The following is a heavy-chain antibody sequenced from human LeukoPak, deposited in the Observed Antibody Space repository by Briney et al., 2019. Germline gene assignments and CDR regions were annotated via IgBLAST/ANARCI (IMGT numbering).Heavy chain of an antibody. CDR1: GFTFSTYA. D-gene: IGHD3-22*01. V-gene: IGHV3-23*01. Sequence: GGCLRLSCAASGFTFSTYAMSWVRQAPGKGVEWFSTISGGGGTTYYAHSVKGRFTISRDNSKNTMYLHMNSLTAEDTAVYYCAKDRVRYFDYWGQGTMVTVSS. CDR3: AKDRVRYFDY. J-gene: IGHJ4*02. CDR2: ISGGGGTT.